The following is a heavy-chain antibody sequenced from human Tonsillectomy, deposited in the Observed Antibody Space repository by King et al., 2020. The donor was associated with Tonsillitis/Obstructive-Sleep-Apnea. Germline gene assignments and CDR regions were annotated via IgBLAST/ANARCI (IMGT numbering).Heavy chain of an antibody. J-gene: IGHJ6*02. V-gene: IGHV1-18*01. CDR1: GYTFTSYG. CDR3: ARGGNYYGSGHLYYYGMDV. D-gene: IGHD3-10*01. Sequence: QPVQSGAEVKKPGASVKVSCKVSGYTFTSYGISWVRQAPGQGLEWMGWISAYNGNTNYAQKFQDRVTMTTDTSTSTAYMQLRSLRSDDTAVYYCARGGNYYGSGHLYYYGMDVWGQGTTVTVSS. CDR2: ISAYNGNT.